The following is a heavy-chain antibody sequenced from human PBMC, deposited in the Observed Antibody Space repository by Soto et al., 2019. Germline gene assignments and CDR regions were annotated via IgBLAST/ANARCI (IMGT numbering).Heavy chain of an antibody. V-gene: IGHV1-3*01. J-gene: IGHJ4*02. CDR2: INAGNGNT. CDR1: GYTFTSYA. Sequence: ASVKVSCKASGYTFTSYAMHWVRQAPGQRLEWMGWINAGNGNTKYSQKFQGRVTITRDTSASTAYMELSSLRSEDTAVYYCARRATVTSPIDYRGQGTLVTVSS. CDR3: ARRATVTSPIDY. D-gene: IGHD4-17*01.